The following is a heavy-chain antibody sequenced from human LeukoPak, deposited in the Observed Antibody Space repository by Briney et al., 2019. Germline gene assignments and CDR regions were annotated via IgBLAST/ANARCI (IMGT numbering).Heavy chain of an antibody. J-gene: IGHJ4*02. CDR1: GYTFTSYA. CDR2: INAGNGNT. CDR3: ARVVTTVTSGTYFDY. Sequence: GASVKVSCKASGYTFTSYAMHWVRQAPGQRLEWMGWINAGNGNTKYSQKFQGRVTITRDTSASTAYMELSSLRSEDTAVYYCARVVTTVTSGTYFDYWGQGTLVNVSS. V-gene: IGHV1-3*01. D-gene: IGHD4-17*01.